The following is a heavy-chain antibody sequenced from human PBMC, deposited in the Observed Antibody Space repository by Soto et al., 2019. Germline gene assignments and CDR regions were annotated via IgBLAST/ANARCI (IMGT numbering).Heavy chain of an antibody. D-gene: IGHD2-15*01. CDR1: GAPIRNGDLY. CDR3: ARGVPYITKTDVLYSFAF. CDR2: VYHSGTT. Sequence: SETLSITCTVSGAPIRNGDLYWSWIRQPPGKGPEWIGFVYHSGTTYYNPSLKSRVKISVDTSKNEFSLNLNSLTAPDTPVYYCARGVPYITKTDVLYSFAFGGKGAVLPVSS. V-gene: IGHV4-30-4*01. J-gene: IGHJ4*02.